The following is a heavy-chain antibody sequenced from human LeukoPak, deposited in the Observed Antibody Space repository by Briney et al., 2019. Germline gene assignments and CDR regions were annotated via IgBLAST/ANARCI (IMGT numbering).Heavy chain of an antibody. CDR1: GFTFSSYA. CDR2: ISGSGGST. Sequence: GGSLRLSCAASGFTFSSYAMSWVRQAPGKGPEWVSAISGSGGSTYYADSVKGRFTISRDNSKNTLYLQMNSLRAEDTAVYYCAKGNPSLIVATLHGIDYWGQGTLVTVSS. D-gene: IGHD5-12*01. CDR3: AKGNPSLIVATLHGIDY. V-gene: IGHV3-23*01. J-gene: IGHJ4*02.